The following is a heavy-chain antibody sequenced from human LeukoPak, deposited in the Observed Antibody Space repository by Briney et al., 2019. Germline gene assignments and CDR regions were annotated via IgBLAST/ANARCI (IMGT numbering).Heavy chain of an antibody. J-gene: IGHJ5*02. CDR3: AREVRRILLWFGELYS. CDR1: GFTFSSYA. Sequence: GGSLRLSCAASGFTFSSYAMHWVRQAPGKGLEWVAVISYDGSNKYYADSVKGRFTISRDNSMNTLYLQMNSLRAEDTAVYYCAREVRRILLWFGELYSWGQGTLVTVSS. V-gene: IGHV3-30*04. D-gene: IGHD3-10*01. CDR2: ISYDGSNK.